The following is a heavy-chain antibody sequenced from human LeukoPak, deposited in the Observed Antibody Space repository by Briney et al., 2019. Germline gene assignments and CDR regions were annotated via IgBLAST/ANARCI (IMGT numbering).Heavy chain of an antibody. J-gene: IGHJ2*01. CDR1: GGSISSGDYY. V-gene: IGHV4-30-4*08. CDR2: IYYSGST. D-gene: IGHD4-17*01. Sequence: SETLSLTCTVSGGSISSGDYYWSWIRQPPGKGLEWIGYIYYSGSTYYNPSLKSRFTISVDTSKNQFSLKLSSVTAADTAVYYCARDYTYGDYTNWYFDLWGRGTLVTVSS. CDR3: ARDYTYGDYTNWYFDL.